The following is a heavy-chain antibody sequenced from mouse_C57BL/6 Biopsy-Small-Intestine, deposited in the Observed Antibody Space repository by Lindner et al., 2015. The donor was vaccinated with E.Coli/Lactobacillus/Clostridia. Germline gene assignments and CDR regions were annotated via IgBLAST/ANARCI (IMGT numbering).Heavy chain of an antibody. CDR1: GFAFNTYV. CDR3: VRSRDYFDF. J-gene: IGHJ2*01. V-gene: IGHV10-3*01. Sequence: VQLQESGGGLVQPEGSLKLSCAASGFAFNTYVMHWVRQAPGKGLEWVARIRSKSTNYAAYYADSVKGRFTISRDDVQSVLYLQMNNLKTEDTAKYYCVRSRDYFDFWGQGTTLTVSS. CDR2: IRSKSTNYAA.